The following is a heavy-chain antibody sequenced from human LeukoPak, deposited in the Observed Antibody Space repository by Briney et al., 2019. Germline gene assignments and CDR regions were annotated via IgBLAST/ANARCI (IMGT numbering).Heavy chain of an antibody. Sequence: NASETLSLTCAVYGGSFSGYYWSWIRQPPGKGLEWIGEINHSGSTNYNPSLKSRVTISVDTSKNQFSLKLSSVTAADTAVYYCARHPCSGGSCYPGQGFDPWGQGTLVTVSS. CDR1: GGSFSGYY. D-gene: IGHD2-15*01. CDR3: ARHPCSGGSCYPGQGFDP. V-gene: IGHV4-34*01. CDR2: INHSGST. J-gene: IGHJ5*02.